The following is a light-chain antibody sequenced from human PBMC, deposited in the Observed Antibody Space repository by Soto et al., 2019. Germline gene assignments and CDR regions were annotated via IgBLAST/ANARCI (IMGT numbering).Light chain of an antibody. V-gene: IGKV1-27*01. Sequence: DIQMTQSPSSLSASVRDRVTITCRASQGISNYLAWYQQKPGKVPKLLIYAASTLPSGVPSRFSGSGSGTDFTLTISILPPEDGATYYCQKYDSAPWTFGQGTKVEIK. CDR1: QGISNY. J-gene: IGKJ1*01. CDR2: AAS. CDR3: QKYDSAPWT.